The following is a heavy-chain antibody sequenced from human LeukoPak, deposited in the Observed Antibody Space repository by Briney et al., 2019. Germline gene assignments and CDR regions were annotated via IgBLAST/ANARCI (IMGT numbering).Heavy chain of an antibody. CDR1: GYSFTSYW. D-gene: IGHD2-2*02. V-gene: IGHV5-51*01. J-gene: IGHJ4*02. Sequence: GESLKISCKGSGYSFTSYWIDWVRQMPGKDLEWMGIIYPGDSDTRYSPSFQGQVTISAGKSISTAYLQWSSLKASDTAMYYCARLERYCSSTSCYTSFDYWGQGTLVTVSS. CDR3: ARLERYCSSTSCYTSFDY. CDR2: IYPGDSDT.